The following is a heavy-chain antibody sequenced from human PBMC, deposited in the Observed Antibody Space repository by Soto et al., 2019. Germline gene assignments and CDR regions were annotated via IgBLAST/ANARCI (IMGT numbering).Heavy chain of an antibody. CDR2: ISAYNGKR. Sequence: QVQLVQSGAEVKKPGASVKVSCKASGYTFTSYGISWVRQAPGQGREWMGWISAYNGKRNDAQKLQGRATMTTDTSTSTAYMELRSLRSDDTAVYYCARDLAVGLVDYWGQGPLVTVSS. J-gene: IGHJ4*02. CDR3: ARDLAVGLVDY. V-gene: IGHV1-18*01. CDR1: GYTFTSYG. D-gene: IGHD6-19*01.